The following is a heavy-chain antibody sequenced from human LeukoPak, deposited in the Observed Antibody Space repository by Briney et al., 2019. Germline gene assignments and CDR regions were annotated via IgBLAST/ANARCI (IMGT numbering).Heavy chain of an antibody. V-gene: IGHV4-30-4*01. CDR2: IYHSGSA. J-gene: IGHJ5*02. Sequence: SQTLSLTCTVSGDSISSSDSYWSWIPQPPGKGLEWLGFIYHSGSAYYHPSLKSRVTISVDTSKNQFSLQLSSVTAADTAVYYCASCRAHWFDPWGQGALVTVSS. CDR3: ASCRAHWFDP. CDR1: GDSISSSDSY.